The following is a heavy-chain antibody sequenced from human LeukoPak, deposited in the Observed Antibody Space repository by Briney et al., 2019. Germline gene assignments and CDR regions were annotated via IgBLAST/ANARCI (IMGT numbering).Heavy chain of an antibody. CDR1: GYTFTGYY. CDR3: ARGAVNRYNWNDDNYYYYYMDV. D-gene: IGHD1-1*01. J-gene: IGHJ6*03. Sequence: ASVKVSCKASGYTFTGYYMHWVRQATGQGLEWMGWMNPNSGNTGYAQKFQGRVTMTRNTSIGTAYMELSSLRSDDTAVYYCARGAVNRYNWNDDNYYYYYMDVWGKGATVTISS. CDR2: MNPNSGNT. V-gene: IGHV1-8*02.